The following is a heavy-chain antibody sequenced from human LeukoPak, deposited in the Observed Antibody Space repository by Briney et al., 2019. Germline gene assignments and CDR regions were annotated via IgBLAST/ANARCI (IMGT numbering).Heavy chain of an antibody. CDR1: GFTFSSYS. CDR3: ARARYTSAWYGYYFDY. J-gene: IGHJ4*02. V-gene: IGHV3-21*01. D-gene: IGHD6-13*01. Sequence: PGGSLRLSCAASGFTFSSYSMNWVRQAPGKGLEWVSSITSSSSYIFYADSVKGRFTISRDSSKNTLNLQMNSLSAEDTAVYYCARARYTSAWYGYYFDYWGQGTLVTVSS. CDR2: ITSSSSYI.